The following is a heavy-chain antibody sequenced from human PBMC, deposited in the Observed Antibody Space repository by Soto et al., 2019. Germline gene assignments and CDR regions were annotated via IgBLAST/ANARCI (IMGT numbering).Heavy chain of an antibody. Sequence: PSETLSLTCAVSGGSISSSNWWSWVRHPPGKGLEWIGEIYHSGRTNYTPSLKSRVTISIDRSKNKLSLDLSSVTAADTAVYYCATVVIPGTRHTDFDSRGQGVSVTVSS. CDR2: IYHSGRT. D-gene: IGHD2-21*01. V-gene: IGHV4-4*02. J-gene: IGHJ5*01. CDR3: ATVVIPGTRHTDFDS. CDR1: GGSISSSNW.